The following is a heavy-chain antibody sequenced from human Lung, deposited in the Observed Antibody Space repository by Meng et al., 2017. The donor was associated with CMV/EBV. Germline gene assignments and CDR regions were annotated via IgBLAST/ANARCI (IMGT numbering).Heavy chain of an antibody. CDR3: ARGGPYCGTDACYTSIDS. D-gene: IGHD2-2*02. V-gene: IGHV3-13*01. CDR2: IGTVADT. CDR1: GFNFRSYD. Sequence: GGSXRLXXAASGFNFRSYDFHWVRQGPGKGLEWVSGIGTVADTFYADSVKGRFTISRDNAKNSVDLQMNSLSAGDTALYYCARGGPYCGTDACYTSIDSWGQGXLVXVSS. J-gene: IGHJ4*02.